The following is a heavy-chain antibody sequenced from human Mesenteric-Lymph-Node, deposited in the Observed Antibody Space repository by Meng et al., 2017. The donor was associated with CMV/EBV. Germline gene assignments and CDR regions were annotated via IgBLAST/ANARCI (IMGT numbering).Heavy chain of an antibody. CDR2: IFWDDDR. Sequence: FSLSPRGVGVACIRHSPGKALEFLAFIFWDDDRRYTPSLKGTVSITKDTSKNEVVLTLTNMDPVDTATYYCAHSSKGRGYTYGYADYWGQGTLVTVSS. D-gene: IGHD5-18*01. CDR1: FSLSPRGVG. V-gene: IGHV2-5*02. J-gene: IGHJ4*02. CDR3: AHSSKGRGYTYGYADY.